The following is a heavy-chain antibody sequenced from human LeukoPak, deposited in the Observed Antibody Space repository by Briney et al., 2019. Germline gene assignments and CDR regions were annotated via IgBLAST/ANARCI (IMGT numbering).Heavy chain of an antibody. J-gene: IGHJ4*02. CDR2: ISNDGGIR. V-gene: IGHV3-23*01. CDR1: GFTFSTYD. CDR3: ARSYYYDSSGCVGY. D-gene: IGHD3-22*01. Sequence: PGGSLRLSCAGSGFTFSTYDISWVRQAPGKGLEWVSRISNDGGIRSYADSVKGRFTISRDNSKNTLYLQMNSLRAEDTAVYYCARSYYYDSSGCVGYWGQGTLVTVSS.